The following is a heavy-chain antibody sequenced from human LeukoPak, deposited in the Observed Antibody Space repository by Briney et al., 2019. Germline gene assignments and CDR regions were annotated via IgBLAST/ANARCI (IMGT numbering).Heavy chain of an antibody. CDR1: GGTFSSYA. V-gene: IGHV1-69*05. CDR3: ARATHTEEGSGRW. CDR2: IIPIFGTA. J-gene: IGHJ4*02. Sequence: SVKVSCKASGGTFSSYAISWVRQAPGQGLEWMGGIIPIFGTANYAQKFQGRVTITTDESTSTAYMELSSLRSEDTAVYYGARATHTEEGSGRWWGQGTLVTVSS. D-gene: IGHD3-10*01.